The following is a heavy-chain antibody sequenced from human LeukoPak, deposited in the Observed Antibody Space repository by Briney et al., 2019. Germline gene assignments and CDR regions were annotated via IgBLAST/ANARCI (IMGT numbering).Heavy chain of an antibody. CDR2: INPKNGGT. D-gene: IGHD3-16*01. V-gene: IGHV1-2*02. CDR1: GYTFTDYF. CDR3: AKAYEYGWFDP. Sequence: GASVKVSCKASGYTFTDYFLHWVRQAPGQGLEWMGWINPKNGGTNYAQKFQGRVTMTSDTSISTGNMELSRLRYDDTAVYYCAKAYEYGWFDPWARGPLSPSPQ. J-gene: IGHJ5*02.